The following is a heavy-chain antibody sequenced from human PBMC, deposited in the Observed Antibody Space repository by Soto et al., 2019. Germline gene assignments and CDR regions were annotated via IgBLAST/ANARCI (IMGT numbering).Heavy chain of an antibody. Sequence: GESLKISCKAFGYKFTTNAIAWVRQKPGKGLEWMGLIYPSDSDIRYSPSFEGQVTISADDSLSTAYLQWRSLKASDTAMYYCARSQAFDNWGQXTLV. CDR1: GYKFTTNA. CDR2: IYPSDSDI. CDR3: ARSQAFDN. J-gene: IGHJ4*02. V-gene: IGHV5-51*01.